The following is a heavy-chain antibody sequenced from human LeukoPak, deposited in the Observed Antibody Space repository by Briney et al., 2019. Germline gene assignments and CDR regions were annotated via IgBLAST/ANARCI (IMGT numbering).Heavy chain of an antibody. CDR1: GGSISSSSYY. CDR2: IYYSGST. J-gene: IGHJ4*02. V-gene: IGHV4-39*01. D-gene: IGHD3-10*01. CDR3: VTLLGGLLAYFDY. Sequence: SETLSLTCTVSGGSISSSSYYWGWIRQPPGKGLEWVGSIYYSGSTYYNPSLKSRVTISVDTSKNQFSLKLSSVTAADTAVYYCVTLLGGLLAYFDYWGQGTLVTVSS.